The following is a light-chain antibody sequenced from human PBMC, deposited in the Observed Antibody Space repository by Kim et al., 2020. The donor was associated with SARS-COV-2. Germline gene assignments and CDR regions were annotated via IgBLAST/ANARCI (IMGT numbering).Light chain of an antibody. CDR1: QGLSNY. J-gene: IGKJ4*01. V-gene: IGKV1-27*01. CDR2: AAS. CDR3: QKYNSEPAS. Sequence: DIQMTQSPSSLSASVGDRVTITCRASQGLSNYLAWYQQKPGKVPKLLIYAASSLQSGVPSRFSGSGSGTDFTLTISSLQPEDVATYYCQKYNSEPASFGGGTQVDIK.